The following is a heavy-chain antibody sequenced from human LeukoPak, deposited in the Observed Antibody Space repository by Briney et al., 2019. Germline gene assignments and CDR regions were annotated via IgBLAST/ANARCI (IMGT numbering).Heavy chain of an antibody. V-gene: IGHV1-8*01. D-gene: IGHD3-9*01. CDR2: MNPNSGNT. CDR3: ATGVLRYFDWLSKGDAFDI. Sequence: ASVKVSCKASGYTFTSYGINWVRQATGQGLEWMGWMNPNSGNTGYAQKFQGRVTMTRNTSISTAYMELSSLRSEDTAVYYCATGVLRYFDWLSKGDAFDIWGQGTMVTVSS. J-gene: IGHJ3*02. CDR1: GYTFTSYG.